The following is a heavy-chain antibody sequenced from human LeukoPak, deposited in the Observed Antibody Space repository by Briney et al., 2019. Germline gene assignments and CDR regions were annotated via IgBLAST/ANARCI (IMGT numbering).Heavy chain of an antibody. Sequence: GGSLRLSCAASGFTFSSYGMHWVRQAPGKGLEWVAVISYDGSNKYYADSVKGRFTISRDNSKNTLYLQMNSLRAEDTAVYYCAKDLDGSGSYIDYWGQRTLVTVSS. V-gene: IGHV3-30*18. J-gene: IGHJ4*02. CDR2: ISYDGSNK. D-gene: IGHD3-10*01. CDR1: GFTFSSYG. CDR3: AKDLDGSGSYIDY.